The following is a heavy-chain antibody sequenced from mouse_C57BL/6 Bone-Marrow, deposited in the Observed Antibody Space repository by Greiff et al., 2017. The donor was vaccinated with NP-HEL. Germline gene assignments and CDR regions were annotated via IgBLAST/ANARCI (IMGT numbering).Heavy chain of an antibody. CDR1: GYAFTNYL. J-gene: IGHJ4*01. CDR3: ERKADYDYAYYAMDY. Sequence: QVHVKQSGAELVRPGTSVKVSCKASGYAFTNYLIEWVKQRPGQGLEWIGVINPGSGGTNYNEKFKGKATLTADKSSSTAYMLRSSLTSEDSAVYFCERKADYDYAYYAMDYWGQGTSVTVSS. CDR2: INPGSGGT. V-gene: IGHV1-54*01. D-gene: IGHD2-4*01.